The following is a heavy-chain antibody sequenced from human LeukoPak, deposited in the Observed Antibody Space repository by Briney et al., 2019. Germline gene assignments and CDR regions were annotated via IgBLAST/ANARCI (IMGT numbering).Heavy chain of an antibody. CDR1: GFPFSNAW. J-gene: IGHJ5*02. Sequence: GGSLRLLRAASGFPFSNAWMRWVRPAPGKGLELVGRLQSKTDGETTEYAAPVQGRFASSRDDSKNTLYLQMNSLKTEDTAVYYCTTEQEYDILTGYYWSARVLVGFDPWGQGTLVTVSS. D-gene: IGHD3-9*01. V-gene: IGHV3-15*01. CDR2: LQSKTDGETT. CDR3: TTEQEYDILTGYYWSARVLVGFDP.